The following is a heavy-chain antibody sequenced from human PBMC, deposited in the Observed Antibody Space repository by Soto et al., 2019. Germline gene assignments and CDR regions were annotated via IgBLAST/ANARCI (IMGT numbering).Heavy chain of an antibody. D-gene: IGHD2-15*01. CDR1: GFSLSTYGVG. Sequence: GSGPTLVNPTQTLTLTCSFSGFSLSTYGVGVGWIRQPPGKALEVLALIYWDDDKRYSPALKTRLTITKDTSKNQVVLTMTNMYPVDTATYFFAHRLGGSAIRSGGDANRWNGGYFDFWGQGALVTVS. CDR3: AHRLGGSAIRSGGDANRWNGGYFDF. V-gene: IGHV2-5*02. CDR2: IYWDDDK. J-gene: IGHJ4*02.